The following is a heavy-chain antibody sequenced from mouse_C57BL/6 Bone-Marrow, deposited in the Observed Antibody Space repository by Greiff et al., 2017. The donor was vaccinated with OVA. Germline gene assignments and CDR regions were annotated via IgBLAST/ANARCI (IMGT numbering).Heavy chain of an antibody. V-gene: IGHV5-17*01. CDR3: ARINYWYFDV. Sequence: EVKVVESGGGLVKPGGSLKLSCAASGFTFSDYGMHWVRQAPEKGLEWVAYISSGSSTIYYADTVKGRFTISRDNAKNTLFLQMTSPRSEDTAMYYCARINYWYFDVWGTGTTVTVSS. CDR1: GFTFSDYG. CDR2: ISSGSSTI. J-gene: IGHJ1*03.